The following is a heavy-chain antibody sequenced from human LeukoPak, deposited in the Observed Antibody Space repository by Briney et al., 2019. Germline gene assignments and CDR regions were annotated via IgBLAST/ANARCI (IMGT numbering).Heavy chain of an antibody. CDR1: GFTFSTYT. Sequence: PGGSLRLSCSASGFTFSTYTMHWVRQAPGKGLEYISAISPNGGDTYYADSVKGRFTISRDNSKNTLFLQMSSLRAEDTAVYYCVKDATRVTLLRAPYWGQGTLVTVSS. V-gene: IGHV3-64D*06. CDR3: VKDATRVTLLRAPY. D-gene: IGHD2/OR15-2a*01. J-gene: IGHJ4*02. CDR2: ISPNGGDT.